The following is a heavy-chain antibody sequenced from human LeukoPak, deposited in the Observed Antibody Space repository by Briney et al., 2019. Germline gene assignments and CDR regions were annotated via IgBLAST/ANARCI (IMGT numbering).Heavy chain of an antibody. Sequence: GGSLRLSCAASGFTFSSYSMNWVRQAPGKGLEWVSYISSSSSTINYADSVKGRFTISRDNAKNSLYLQMNSLRAEDTAVYYCARDYRDDFGSSDYWGQGTLVTVSS. J-gene: IGHJ4*02. CDR3: ARDYRDDFGSSDY. V-gene: IGHV3-48*01. CDR1: GFTFSSYS. CDR2: ISSSSSTI. D-gene: IGHD3/OR15-3a*01.